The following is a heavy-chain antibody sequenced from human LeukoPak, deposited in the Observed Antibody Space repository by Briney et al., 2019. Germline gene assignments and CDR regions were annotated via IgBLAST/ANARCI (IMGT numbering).Heavy chain of an antibody. CDR2: IRYDGSNK. CDR1: RFTFSSYG. J-gene: IGHJ3*02. Sequence: GGSLRLSCAASRFTFSSYGMHWVRQAPGKGLEWVAFIRYDGSNKYYADSVKGRFTISRDNSKNTLYLQMNSLRAEDTAVYYCAKDKKQLADAFDIWGQGTMVTVSS. CDR3: AKDKKQLADAFDI. V-gene: IGHV3-30*02. D-gene: IGHD6-13*01.